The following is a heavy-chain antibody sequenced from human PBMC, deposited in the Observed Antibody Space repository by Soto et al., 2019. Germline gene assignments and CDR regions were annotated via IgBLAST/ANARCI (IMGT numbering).Heavy chain of an antibody. CDR1: GGTFGSNG. CDR2: IIPLFGTT. D-gene: IGHD3-16*01. Sequence: QVQLVQSGAEVKKPGSSVKVSCKASGGTFGSNGITWARQAPGQGLEWMGRIIPLFGTTKYAQNFQDSVTITAEESTSTTYMELSSLRAEDTAVYYCARRLDDRADEGFDVWGEGTAVTVSA. V-gene: IGHV1-69*18. CDR3: ARRLDDRADEGFDV. J-gene: IGHJ3*01.